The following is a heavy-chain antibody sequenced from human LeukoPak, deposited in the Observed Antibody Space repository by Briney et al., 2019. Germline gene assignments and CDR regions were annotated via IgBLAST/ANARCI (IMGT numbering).Heavy chain of an antibody. D-gene: IGHD6-19*01. CDR1: GYTFSNYG. CDR2: TSYNVNT. CDR3: ARHSGSGWQALGY. V-gene: IGHV1-18*04. Sequence: ASVTVSCKASGYTFSNYGISWVRQAPGLGLEWMGWTSYNVNTNYAQKFQDRVTMTTDTSTTTAYMELRSLESDDTAVYYCARHSGSGWQALGYWGQGTLGTVS. J-gene: IGHJ4*02.